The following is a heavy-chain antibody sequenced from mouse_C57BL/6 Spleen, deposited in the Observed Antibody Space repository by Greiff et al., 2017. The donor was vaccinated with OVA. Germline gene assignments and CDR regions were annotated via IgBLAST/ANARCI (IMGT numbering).Heavy chain of an antibody. D-gene: IGHD3-1*01. Sequence: EVKLMESGPELVKPGASVKIPCKASGYTFTDYNMDWVKQSHGKSLEWIGDINPNNGGTIYNQKFKGKATLTVDKSSSTAYMELRSLTSEDTAVYYCARSGPAWFAYWGQGTLVTVSA. CDR2: INPNNGGT. J-gene: IGHJ3*01. V-gene: IGHV1-18*01. CDR3: ARSGPAWFAY. CDR1: GYTFTDYN.